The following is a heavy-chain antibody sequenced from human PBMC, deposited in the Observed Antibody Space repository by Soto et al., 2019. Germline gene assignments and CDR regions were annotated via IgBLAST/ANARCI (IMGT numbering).Heavy chain of an antibody. V-gene: IGHV4-34*01. CDR3: ASYHYLDLWTGSRHYMDV. D-gene: IGHD3-9*01. Sequence: QVHLEQWGAGLLNPSETLSLTCAVYGGSLSGYYWSWVRQSPGKGLEWIGEINHSGTTNYNPSLKTRATKSADTSKHQFSLRLSSVTAADSAVYYCASYHYLDLWTGSRHYMDVWGRGTTVTVSS. J-gene: IGHJ6*03. CDR1: GGSLSGYY. CDR2: INHSGTT.